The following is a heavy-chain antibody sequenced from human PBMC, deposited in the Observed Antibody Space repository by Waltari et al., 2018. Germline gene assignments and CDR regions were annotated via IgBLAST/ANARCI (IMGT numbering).Heavy chain of an antibody. CDR3: ARDWAAADSDI. Sequence: EVQLVQSGAEVKKPGATVKISCKASGYTFTDYYMHWVQQAPGKGLEWMGRVDPEDGETIYAEKFQGRVTITADTSTDTAYMELSRLRSDDTAVYYCARDWAAADSDICGQGTMVTVSS. V-gene: IGHV1-69-2*01. CDR1: GYTFTDYY. J-gene: IGHJ3*02. D-gene: IGHD6-13*01. CDR2: VDPEDGET.